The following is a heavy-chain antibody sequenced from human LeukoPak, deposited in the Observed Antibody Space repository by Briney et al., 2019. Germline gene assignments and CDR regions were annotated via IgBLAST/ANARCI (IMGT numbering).Heavy chain of an antibody. D-gene: IGHD4-23*01. Sequence: ASVKVSCKASGGTFISYGISWVRQAPGQGLEWMGGIIPIFGTANYAQKFQGRVTMTTDTSTSTAYMELRSLRSDDTAVYYCARDEPSGGYWGQGTLVTVSS. CDR3: ARDEPSGGY. J-gene: IGHJ4*02. CDR1: GGTFISYG. V-gene: IGHV1-69*05. CDR2: IIPIFGTA.